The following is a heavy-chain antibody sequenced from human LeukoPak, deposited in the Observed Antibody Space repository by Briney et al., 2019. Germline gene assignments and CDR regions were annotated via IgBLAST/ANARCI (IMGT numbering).Heavy chain of an antibody. CDR2: IYYSGST. CDR3: ASQLLGGRDWFDP. Sequence: SETLSLTCTVSGGSISSYYWSWIRQPPGKGLEWIGYIYYSGSTNYNPSLKSRVTISVDTSKNQFSLKLSSVTAADMAVYYCASQLLGGRDWFDPWGQGTLVTVSS. CDR1: GGSISSYY. D-gene: IGHD2-2*01. V-gene: IGHV4-59*01. J-gene: IGHJ5*02.